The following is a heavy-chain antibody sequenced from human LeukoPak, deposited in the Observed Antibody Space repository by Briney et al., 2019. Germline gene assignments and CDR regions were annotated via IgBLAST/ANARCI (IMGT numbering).Heavy chain of an antibody. CDR1: GYTFTGYC. CDR2: INPNSGGT. CDR3: ARDRHQLLPGEDY. D-gene: IGHD2-2*01. J-gene: IGHJ4*02. V-gene: IGHV1-2*02. Sequence: ASVKVSCKASGYTFTGYCMHWVRQAPGQGLEWMGWINPNSGGTNYAQKFQGRVTMTRDTSISTAYMELSRLRSDDTAVYYCARDRHQLLPGEDYWGQGTLVTVSS.